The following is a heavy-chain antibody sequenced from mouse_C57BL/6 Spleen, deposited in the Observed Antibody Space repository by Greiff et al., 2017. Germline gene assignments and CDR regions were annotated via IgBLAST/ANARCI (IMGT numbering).Heavy chain of an antibody. CDR3: ARYYGSRGDWYFDV. V-gene: IGHV5-17*01. CDR1: GFTFSDYG. CDR2: ISSGSSTI. D-gene: IGHD1-1*01. J-gene: IGHJ1*03. Sequence: EVHLVESGGGLVKPGGSLKLSCAASGFTFSDYGMHWVRQAPEKGLEWVAYISSGSSTIYYADTVKGRFTISRDNAKNTLVLQMTSLRSEDTAMYYCARYYGSRGDWYFDVWGTGTTVTVSS.